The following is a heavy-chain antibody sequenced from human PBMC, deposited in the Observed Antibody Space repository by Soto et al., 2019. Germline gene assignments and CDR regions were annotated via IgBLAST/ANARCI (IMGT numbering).Heavy chain of an antibody. Sequence: QVQLVQSGAEVKKPGASVKVSCKASGYTFTSYGISWVRQAPGQGLEWMGWISAYNGNTNYAQKLQGRVTMTTDTSTSRAYMVMRSRRSDDTGVYYCTRTWFYYKGSGIPVAVDYWGQGTLVTVSS. V-gene: IGHV1-18*01. CDR1: GYTFTSYG. CDR2: ISAYNGNT. J-gene: IGHJ4*02. CDR3: TRTWFYYKGSGIPVAVDY. D-gene: IGHD3-10*01.